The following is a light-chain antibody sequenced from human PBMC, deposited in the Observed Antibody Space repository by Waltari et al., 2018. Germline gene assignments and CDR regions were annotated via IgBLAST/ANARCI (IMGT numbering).Light chain of an antibody. CDR1: SSNIGSNT. Sequence: QSVLTQPPSASGTPGQRVTISCSGSSSNIGSNTVNWYQQLPGTAPELLIYSNNQRPSGDPDRFPGSKSGTSASLAISGLQSEDEADYYCAAWDDSLNGVYVFGTGTKVTVL. V-gene: IGLV1-44*01. CDR2: SNN. J-gene: IGLJ1*01. CDR3: AAWDDSLNGVYV.